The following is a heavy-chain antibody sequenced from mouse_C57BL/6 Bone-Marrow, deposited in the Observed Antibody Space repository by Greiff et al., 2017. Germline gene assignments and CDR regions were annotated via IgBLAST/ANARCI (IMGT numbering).Heavy chain of an antibody. CDR2: ISSGGSYT. J-gene: IGHJ4*01. Sequence: EVKLVESGGGLVKPGGSLKLSCAASGFTFSSYTMSWVRQTPEKRLEWVATISSGGSYTYYPDSLKGRFTISRDDAKNTLYLHMSSLKSEDTAMYYCTRDYYGSSGPYDGMGYWGRGTAVTVTS. CDR1: GFTFSSYT. V-gene: IGHV5-6-4*01. CDR3: TRDYYGSSGPYDGMGY. D-gene: IGHD1-1*01.